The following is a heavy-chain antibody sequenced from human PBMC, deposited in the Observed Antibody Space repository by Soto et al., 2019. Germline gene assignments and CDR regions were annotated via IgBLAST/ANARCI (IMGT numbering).Heavy chain of an antibody. Sequence: GSLRLSCAASGFTFSDYYVNWVRQAPGKGLEWISYISSSSTYTNYADSVKGRFTISRDNAMNSLYLQMNSLRAEDTAVYYCARDRGGYDRLYYYHGMDVWGQGITVTVSS. V-gene: IGHV3-11*06. D-gene: IGHD5-12*01. CDR3: ARDRGGYDRLYYYHGMDV. CDR1: GFTFSDYY. CDR2: ISSSSTYT. J-gene: IGHJ6*02.